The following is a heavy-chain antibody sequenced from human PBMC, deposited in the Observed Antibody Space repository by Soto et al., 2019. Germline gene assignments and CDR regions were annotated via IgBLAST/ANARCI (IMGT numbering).Heavy chain of an antibody. J-gene: IGHJ6*02. Sequence: NPSETLSLTCTVSGGSISSYYWSWIRQPPGKGLEWIGYIYYSGSTNYNPSLKSRVTISVDTSKNQFSLKLSSVTAADTAVYYCARGEDAFFYYGLDVWGQGITVTVSS. CDR1: GGSISSYY. CDR3: ARGEDAFFYYGLDV. CDR2: IYYSGST. V-gene: IGHV4-59*01.